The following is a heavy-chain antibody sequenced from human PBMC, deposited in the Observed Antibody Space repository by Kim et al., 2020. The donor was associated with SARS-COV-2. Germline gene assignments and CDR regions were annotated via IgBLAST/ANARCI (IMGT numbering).Heavy chain of an antibody. CDR1: GGSISSSSYY. CDR2: IYYSGST. V-gene: IGHV4-39*01. J-gene: IGHJ6*02. CDR3: ARSEAELRYFDWLAPTHYYGIDV. D-gene: IGHD3-9*01. Sequence: SETLSLTCTVSGGSISSSSYYWGWIRQPPGKGLEWIGSIYYSGSTYYNPSLKSRVTISVDTSKNQFSLKLSSVTAADTAVYYCARSEAELRYFDWLAPTHYYGIDVWGQGTTVTVSS.